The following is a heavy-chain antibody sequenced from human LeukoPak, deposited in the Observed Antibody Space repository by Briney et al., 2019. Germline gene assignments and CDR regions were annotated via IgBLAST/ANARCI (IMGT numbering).Heavy chain of an antibody. CDR2: IYSGGGT. CDR3: ARGPKGKYYFDC. CDR1: GFTVSSAC. J-gene: IGHJ4*02. V-gene: IGHV3-53*01. Sequence: GGSLRLSCAASGFTVSSACMTWVRQTPGRGLEWVSVIYSGGGTYYADSVKGRFTISRDSSKNTLYLQMNSLRAEDTAVYYCARGPKGKYYFDCWGQGTLVTVSS.